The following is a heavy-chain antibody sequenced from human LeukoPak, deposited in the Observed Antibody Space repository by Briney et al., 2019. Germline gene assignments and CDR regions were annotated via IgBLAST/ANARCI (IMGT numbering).Heavy chain of an antibody. CDR2: IYGPTFRT. CDR1: GFTFSNYA. V-gene: IGHV3-23*01. J-gene: IGHJ4*02. Sequence: GGSLRLSCAASGFTFSNYAMHWVRQAPGKGLEWVSTIYGPTFRTHYADSVMGRFTISRDNPNDTLLLQLNSLRAEDTAIYFCTTWLGAHFDFWGQGTLVTVSS. CDR3: TTWLGAHFDF. D-gene: IGHD6-19*01.